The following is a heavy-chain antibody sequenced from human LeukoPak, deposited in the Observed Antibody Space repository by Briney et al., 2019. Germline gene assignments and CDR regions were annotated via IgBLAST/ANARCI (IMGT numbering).Heavy chain of an antibody. D-gene: IGHD6-13*01. CDR1: GGSISSHY. J-gene: IGHJ4*02. CDR3: ARRGYSSSWYGSYYFDY. CDR2: INHSGST. V-gene: IGHV4-34*01. Sequence: SETLSLTCTVSGGSISSHYWSWIRQPPGKGLEWIGEINHSGSTNYNPSLKSRVTISVDTSKNQFSLKLSSVTAADTAVYYCARRGYSSSWYGSYYFDYWGQGTLVTVSS.